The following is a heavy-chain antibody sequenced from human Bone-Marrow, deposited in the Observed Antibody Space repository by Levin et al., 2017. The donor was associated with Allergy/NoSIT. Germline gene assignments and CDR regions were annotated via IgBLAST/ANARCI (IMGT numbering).Heavy chain of an antibody. CDR3: AKDWDDGGNFPYFDY. CDR1: GFTFSSYA. CDR2: FSGVGGST. Sequence: GESLKISCAASGFTFSSYAMSWVRQAPGKGLEWVSTFSGVGGSTYYADSVKGRLTISRANSMNTLYVQRHSLSAEDTAVDYGAKDWDDGGNFPYFDYWGQGTLVTVSS. V-gene: IGHV3-23*01. D-gene: IGHD4-23*01. J-gene: IGHJ4*02.